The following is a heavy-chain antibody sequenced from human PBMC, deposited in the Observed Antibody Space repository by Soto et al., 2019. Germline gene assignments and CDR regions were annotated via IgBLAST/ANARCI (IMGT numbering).Heavy chain of an antibody. Sequence: QVQLVESGGGLVKPGGSLRLSCAASGFTFSDYYMSWIRQAPGKGLEWVSNISSSVSTIHYADSVKGRFTISRDNAKNQLYLQMNGLRAEDTAVYCCARAGSGWLVWYIDLWGRGTLVTVSS. V-gene: IGHV3-11*01. CDR3: ARAGSGWLVWYIDL. J-gene: IGHJ2*01. CDR2: ISSSVSTI. CDR1: GFTFSDYY. D-gene: IGHD6-19*01.